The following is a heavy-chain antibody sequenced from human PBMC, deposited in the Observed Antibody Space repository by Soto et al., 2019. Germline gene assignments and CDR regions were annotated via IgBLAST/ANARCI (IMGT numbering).Heavy chain of an antibody. Sequence: GGSLRLSFAASGFTFSSYGMHWVRQAPGKGLEWVSVISYDGSNKYYADSVKGRFTISRDNYKNTLYLQMNSLRAEDTAVYYCAKDLYLISSSSTEYYFHXWGQGTLFTVSX. V-gene: IGHV3-30*18. CDR3: AKDLYLISSSSTEYYFHX. CDR1: GFTFSSYG. CDR2: ISYDGSNK. J-gene: IGHJ4*02. D-gene: IGHD6-6*01.